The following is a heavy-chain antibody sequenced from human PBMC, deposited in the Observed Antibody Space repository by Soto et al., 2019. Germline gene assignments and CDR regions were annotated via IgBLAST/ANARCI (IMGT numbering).Heavy chain of an antibody. CDR3: ATLGYYDILTGYWVTPGKYYFDY. Sequence: ASVKVSCKVSGYTLTEVSMHWVRQAPGKGLEWMGGFDPEDGETIYAQKFQGRVTMTEDTSTDTAYMDLSSLRSEDTAVYYCATLGYYDILTGYWVTPGKYYFDYWGQGTLVTVSS. CDR2: FDPEDGET. V-gene: IGHV1-24*01. CDR1: GYTLTEVS. J-gene: IGHJ4*02. D-gene: IGHD3-9*01.